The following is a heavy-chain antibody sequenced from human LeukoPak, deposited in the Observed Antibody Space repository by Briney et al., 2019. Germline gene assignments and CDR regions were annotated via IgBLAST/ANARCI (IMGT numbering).Heavy chain of an antibody. Sequence: GGSLRLSCAASGFTFRSYSMNWVRQAPGKGLDWVSSISRSSSYIYYADSVKGRFTISRDNAEESLYLQMNSLRAEDTAVYYCARDPDTYCYDSSGPPNWFAPWGQGTLVTVSS. D-gene: IGHD3-22*01. V-gene: IGHV3-21*01. J-gene: IGHJ5*02. CDR3: ARDPDTYCYDSSGPPNWFAP. CDR2: ISRSSSYI. CDR1: GFTFRSYS.